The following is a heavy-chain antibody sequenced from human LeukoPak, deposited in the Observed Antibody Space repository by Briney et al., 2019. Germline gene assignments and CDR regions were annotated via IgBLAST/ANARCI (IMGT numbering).Heavy chain of an antibody. CDR2: ISAHNGNT. V-gene: IGHV1-18*01. CDR1: GYTFTSYG. CDR3: ARDTYYDSSGYPRPFDY. D-gene: IGHD3-22*01. J-gene: IGHJ4*02. Sequence: GASVKVSCKASGYTFTSYGINWVRQAPGQGLEWMGWISAHNGNTKYAQKLQGRVTMTRDTSTSTAYMELRSLRSEDTAVYYCARDTYYDSSGYPRPFDYWGRGTLVTVSS.